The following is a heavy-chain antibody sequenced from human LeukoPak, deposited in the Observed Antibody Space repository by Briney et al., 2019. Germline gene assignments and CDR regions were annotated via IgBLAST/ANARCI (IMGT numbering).Heavy chain of an antibody. CDR3: ARVSLGNEPGSPQNYYYYGMDV. CDR2: IIPIFGTA. V-gene: IGHV1-69*13. CDR1: GYTFTGYY. J-gene: IGHJ6*02. Sequence: SVKASCKASGYTFTGYYMHWARQAPGQGLEWMGGIIPIFGTANYAQKFQGRVTITADESTSTAYMELSSLRSEDTAVYYCARVSLGNEPGSPQNYYYYGMDVWGQGTTVTVSS.